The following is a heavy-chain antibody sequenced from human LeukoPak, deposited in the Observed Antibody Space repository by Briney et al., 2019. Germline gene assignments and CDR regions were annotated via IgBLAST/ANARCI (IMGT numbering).Heavy chain of an antibody. D-gene: IGHD4/OR15-4a*01. V-gene: IGHV3-23*01. CDR2: IRNSGSTT. J-gene: IGHJ5*02. Sequence: GGSLRLSCAASGFTFSNYAMTWVRQAPGKGMEWVSYIRNSGSTTYYADSVKGRFTISRDNSKNTLYLQMNGLRAEDTAVYYCARDVLNMAMPSWGRPLDSWGQGALVIVSS. CDR1: GFTFSNYA. CDR3: ARDVLNMAMPSWGRPLDS.